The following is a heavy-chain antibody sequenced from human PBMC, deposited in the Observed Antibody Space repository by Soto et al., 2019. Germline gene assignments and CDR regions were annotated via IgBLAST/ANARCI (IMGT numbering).Heavy chain of an antibody. CDR2: IDSATGTNS. V-gene: IGHV3-23*05. D-gene: IGHD2-21*02. CDR3: GSRLTEFYDN. CDR1: GFPFSIYA. J-gene: IGHJ4*01. Sequence: TGGSLRLSCAASGFPFSIYAMSWVRQAPGKGLEWVSSIDSATGTNSYYADSVKGRFTVSRDNSKNTLFLQMDRLRAEDAALYYCGSRLTEFYDNWGQGTLVTLSS.